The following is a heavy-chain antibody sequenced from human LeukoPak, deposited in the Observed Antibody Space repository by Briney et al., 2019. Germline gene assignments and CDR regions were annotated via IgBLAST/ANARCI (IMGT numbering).Heavy chain of an antibody. Sequence: GGSLRLSCAASGFTFSSYAMSWVRQAPGKGLEWVSAISGSGGSTCYADSVKGRLTISRDNSKNSLYLQMNSLRAEDTAVYYCAREWGYYGLDVWGQGTTVTVSS. CDR3: AREWGYYGLDV. D-gene: IGHD1-26*01. J-gene: IGHJ6*02. V-gene: IGHV3-23*01. CDR1: GFTFSSYA. CDR2: ISGSGGST.